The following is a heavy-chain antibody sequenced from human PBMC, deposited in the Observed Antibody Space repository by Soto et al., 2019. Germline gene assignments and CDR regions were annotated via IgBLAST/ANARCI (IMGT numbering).Heavy chain of an antibody. CDR2: INLDGSEK. CDR3: ARDGSTSWYSYDYHGMDV. Sequence: EVQLVESGGGLVQPGGSLRLSCAASGFTFRTYWLSWVRQVPGTGLEWVANINLDGSEKNYVDSVKGRFTISRDNARNSLYLHMSSLRAEDTALYYCARDGSTSWYSYDYHGMDVWGQGTTVTVSS. D-gene: IGHD5-18*01. V-gene: IGHV3-7*05. J-gene: IGHJ6*02. CDR1: GFTFRTYW.